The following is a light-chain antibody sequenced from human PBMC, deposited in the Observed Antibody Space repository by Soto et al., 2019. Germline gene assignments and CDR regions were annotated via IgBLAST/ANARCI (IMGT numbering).Light chain of an antibody. CDR2: EGS. CDR3: CSYAGSSTWV. CDR1: SSDVGSYNL. J-gene: IGLJ3*02. V-gene: IGLV2-23*01. Sequence: QSALTQPASVSGSPGQSITISCTGTSSDVGSYNLVSWYQQHPGKAPKLMIYEGSKRPSGVSNRFSGSKSGNTASLTISGLQAEDDADYYGCSYAGSSTWVFGVGTKLTVL.